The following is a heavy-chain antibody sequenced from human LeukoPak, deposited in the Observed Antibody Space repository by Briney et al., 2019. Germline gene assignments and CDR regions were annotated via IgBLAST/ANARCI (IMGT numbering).Heavy chain of an antibody. V-gene: IGHV3-64D*06. D-gene: IGHD5-18*01. Sequence: GGSLRLSCSASGFTFSSYAMHWVRQAPGRGLEYVSAISSNGGSTYYADSVKGRFTITRDNSKNTLYLQMSSLRAEDTAVYYCLETDVDTARWGQGTLVTVSS. J-gene: IGHJ4*02. CDR3: LETDVDTAR. CDR2: ISSNGGST. CDR1: GFTFSSYA.